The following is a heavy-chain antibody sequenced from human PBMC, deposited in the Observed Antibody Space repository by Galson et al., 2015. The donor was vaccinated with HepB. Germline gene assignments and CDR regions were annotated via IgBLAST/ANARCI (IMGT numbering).Heavy chain of an antibody. CDR1: GYTFVDSY. Sequence: VKVSCKVSGYTFVDSYIHWMKQAPGKGLEWMGLVDPEDAETKYAENFQDRVTIAADTSTDTVYMELTSLRSDDTAVYYCATYYDSNSDRRFYYYYMDVWGKGTTVTVSS. J-gene: IGHJ6*03. CDR3: ATYYDSNSDRRFYYYYMDV. V-gene: IGHV1-69-2*01. D-gene: IGHD4-23*01. CDR2: VDPEDAET.